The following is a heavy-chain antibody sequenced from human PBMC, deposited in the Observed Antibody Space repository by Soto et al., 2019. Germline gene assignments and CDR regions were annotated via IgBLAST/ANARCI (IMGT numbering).Heavy chain of an antibody. Sequence: QVQLVESGGDVVQPGGSLRLSCAVSGFTFSLYGMHWVRQAPGKVLEWVAFISYEGRNKYYADSVKGRFTISRDNSKNTLSLQMESLRPEDTAVYYCAKGRDSTLLRWQYFDNWGQGTQVTVSS. CDR2: ISYEGRNK. CDR3: AKGRDSTLLRWQYFDN. CDR1: GFTFSLYG. D-gene: IGHD4-4*01. V-gene: IGHV3-30*18. J-gene: IGHJ4*02.